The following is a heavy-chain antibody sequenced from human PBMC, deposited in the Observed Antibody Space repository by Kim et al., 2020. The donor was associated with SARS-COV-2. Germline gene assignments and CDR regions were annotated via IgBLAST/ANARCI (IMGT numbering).Heavy chain of an antibody. CDR3: AKQWLFAGWAGMDD. J-gene: IGHJ6*02. D-gene: IGHD6-19*01. Sequence: GGSLRLSCAASGFTFSSYGMRWVRQAPGKGLEWVAVIWYDGSNKYYADSVKGRFTISRDNSKNTLYLQMNSLRAEDTAVYYCAKQWLFAGWAGMDDWGQGTTVTVSS. CDR1: GFTFSSYG. V-gene: IGHV3-33*06. CDR2: IWYDGSNK.